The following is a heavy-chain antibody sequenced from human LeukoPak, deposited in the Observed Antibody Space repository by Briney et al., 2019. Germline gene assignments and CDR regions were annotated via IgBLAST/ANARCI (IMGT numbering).Heavy chain of an antibody. V-gene: IGHV4-31*03. CDR1: GGSISSGGYY. CDR2: IYYSGST. J-gene: IGHJ2*01. CDR3: ARVAVTPIFYPLYWYFDL. Sequence: SETLSLTCTVSGGSISSGGYYRSWIRQHPGKGLEWIGYIYYSGSTYYNPSLKSRVTISVDTSKNQFSLKLSSVTAADTAVYYCARVAVTPIFYPLYWYFDLWGRGTLVTVPS. D-gene: IGHD4-23*01.